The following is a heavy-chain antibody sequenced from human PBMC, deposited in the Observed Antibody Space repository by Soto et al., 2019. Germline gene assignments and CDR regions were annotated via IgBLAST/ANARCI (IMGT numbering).Heavy chain of an antibody. CDR1: GFTFTNYA. D-gene: IGHD3-10*01. V-gene: IGHV3-23*01. Sequence: GGSLRLSCAASGFTFTNYALHWVRQAPGKGLEWVSAISGSGGSTYYADSVKGRFTISRDNSKNTLYLQMNSLRAEDTAVYYCAKAPYGSGSYYHWGQGTLVTVSS. CDR3: AKAPYGSGSYYH. CDR2: ISGSGGST. J-gene: IGHJ5*02.